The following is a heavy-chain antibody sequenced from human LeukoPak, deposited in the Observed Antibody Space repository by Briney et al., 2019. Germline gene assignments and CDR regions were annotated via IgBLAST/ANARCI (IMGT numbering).Heavy chain of an antibody. CDR1: GGTFSSYA. CDR3: ARDYSYYFDY. Sequence: GASVKVSCKASGGTFSSYAISWVRQAPGQGLEWMGGIIPIFGTANYAQKFQGRVTMTTDTSTSTAYMELRSLRSDDTAVYYCARDYSYYFDYWGQGTLVAVSS. V-gene: IGHV1-69*05. D-gene: IGHD2-21*01. CDR2: IIPIFGTA. J-gene: IGHJ4*02.